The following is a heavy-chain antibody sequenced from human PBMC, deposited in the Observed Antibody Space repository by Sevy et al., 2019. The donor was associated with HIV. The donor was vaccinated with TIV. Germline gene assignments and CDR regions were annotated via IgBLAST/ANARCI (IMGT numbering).Heavy chain of an antibody. V-gene: IGHV3-23*01. J-gene: IGHJ5*02. Sequence: GSLRLYCAASGFTFSSYAMSWVRQAPGKGLEWVSAISRSGGSTYYADSVKGRFTISRDNSKNTLYLQMNSLRAEDTAVYYSAKKRITMLGHFDPWGQGTLVTVSS. D-gene: IGHD3-10*02. CDR3: AKKRITMLGHFDP. CDR2: ISRSGGST. CDR1: GFTFSSYA.